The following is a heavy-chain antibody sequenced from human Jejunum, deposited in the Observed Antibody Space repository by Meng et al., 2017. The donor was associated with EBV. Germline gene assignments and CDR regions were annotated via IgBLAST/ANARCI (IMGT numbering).Heavy chain of an antibody. CDR2: INHGGGA. D-gene: IGHD3-10*01. V-gene: IGHV4-34*01. CDR1: GGAFSDYY. Sequence: QVPIQPGGSGLLHPSETLSLTGAVYGGAFSDYYWTWIRQPPGKGLEWIGEINHGGGAIYNPSLKSRVTISVDTSKNQFSLKLSSVTAADTAVYYCARLGGYASGTYYPIDPWGQGTLVTVSS. CDR3: ARLGGYASGTYYPIDP. J-gene: IGHJ5*02.